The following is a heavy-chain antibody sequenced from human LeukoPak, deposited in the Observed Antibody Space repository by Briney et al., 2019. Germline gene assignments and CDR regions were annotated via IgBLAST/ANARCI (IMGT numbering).Heavy chain of an antibody. CDR2: INGGGDSI. CDR3: AKEGGDWGEGYFDY. D-gene: IGHD7-27*01. V-gene: IGHV3-11*01. Sequence: GGSLRLSCAASGFTFSDSYMSWIRQAPGKRLEWVSYINGGGDSINYADSVKGRFTISRDNGKNSLYLQMNNLRADDTAVYYCAKEGGDWGEGYFDYWGQGTLVTVSS. CDR1: GFTFSDSY. J-gene: IGHJ4*02.